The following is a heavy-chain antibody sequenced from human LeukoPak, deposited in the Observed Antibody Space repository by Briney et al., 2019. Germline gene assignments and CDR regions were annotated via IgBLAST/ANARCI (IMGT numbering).Heavy chain of an antibody. CDR1: GGSFSGYY. CDR2: INHSGST. V-gene: IGHV4-34*01. CDR3: ASNQDGYNSNQPWAFDI. J-gene: IGHJ3*02. Sequence: SETLSLTCAVYGGSFSGYYWSWIRQPPGKGLEWIGEINHSGSTNYNPSLKSRVTISVDTSKNQFSLKLSSVTVADTAVYYCASNQDGYNSNQPWAFDIWGQGTMVTVSS. D-gene: IGHD5-24*01.